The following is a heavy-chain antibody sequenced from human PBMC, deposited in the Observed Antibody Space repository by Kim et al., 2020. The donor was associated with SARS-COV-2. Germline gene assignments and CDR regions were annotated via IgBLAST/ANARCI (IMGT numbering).Heavy chain of an antibody. Sequence: SETLSLTCTVSGGSISSSSYYWGWIRQPPGKGLEWIGSIYYSGSTYYNPSLKSRVTISVDTSKNQFSLKLSSVTAADTAVYYCARLMCISMIVVVIPTGWGDPWGQGALVTVSS. CDR3: ARLMCISMIVVVIPTGWGDP. V-gene: IGHV4-39*01. D-gene: IGHD3-22*01. CDR1: GGSISSSSYY. CDR2: IYYSGST. J-gene: IGHJ5*02.